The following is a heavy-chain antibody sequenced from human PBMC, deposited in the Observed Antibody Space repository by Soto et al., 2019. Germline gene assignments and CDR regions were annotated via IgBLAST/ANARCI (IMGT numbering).Heavy chain of an antibody. Sequence: EVQLVQSGAEVKKPGESLKISCKGSGYSFTSYWIGWVRQMPGKGLEWMGIIYPGDSDTRYSPSFQGQVTISADKSIGTAYLQWSSRKASDTAMYYCARTSAAGKYYYGMDVWGQGTTVTVSS. CDR1: GYSFTSYW. J-gene: IGHJ6*02. CDR2: IYPGDSDT. V-gene: IGHV5-51*01. D-gene: IGHD6-13*01. CDR3: ARTSAAGKYYYGMDV.